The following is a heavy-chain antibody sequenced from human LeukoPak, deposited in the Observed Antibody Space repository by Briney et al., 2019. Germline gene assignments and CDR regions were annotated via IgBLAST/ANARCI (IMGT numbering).Heavy chain of an antibody. Sequence: ASVKVSCKASGGTFSSYAISWVRQAPGQGLEWMGGIIPIFGTANYAQKFRGRVTITADKSTRTAYMELSSLRSEDTAVYYCARCDTPLVSSSLPSYWGQGTLVTVSS. D-gene: IGHD6-13*01. CDR3: ARCDTPLVSSSLPSY. CDR1: GGTFSSYA. CDR2: IIPIFGTA. J-gene: IGHJ4*02. V-gene: IGHV1-69*06.